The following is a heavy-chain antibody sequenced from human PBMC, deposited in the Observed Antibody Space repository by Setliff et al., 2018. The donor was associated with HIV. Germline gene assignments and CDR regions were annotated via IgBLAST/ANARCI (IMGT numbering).Heavy chain of an antibody. CDR1: GYSFTSYW. CDR3: ARQSGDYTVTTYYMDV. J-gene: IGHJ6*03. CDR2: IHPGDSDT. V-gene: IGHV5-51*01. D-gene: IGHD4-17*01. Sequence: GESLTISCKGSGYSFTSYWIGWVRQMPGKGLEWMGIIHPGDSDTRYSPSFQGQVTISADKSISTAYLQWSSLKASDTAMYCCARQSGDYTVTTYYMDVWGKGTTVTVSS.